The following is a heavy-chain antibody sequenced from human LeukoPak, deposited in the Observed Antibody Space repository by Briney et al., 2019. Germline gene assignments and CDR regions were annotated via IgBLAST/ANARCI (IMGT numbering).Heavy chain of an antibody. CDR2: NNHSGST. Sequence: SETLSLTCAVYGGSFSGYYWSWIRQPPGKGLEWMGENNHSGSTNYNPSLKSRVTISVDTSKNQFSLKLSSVTAADTAVYYCARGRITMIVVVIGLAFDIWGQGTMVTVSS. D-gene: IGHD3-22*01. CDR3: ARGRITMIVVVIGLAFDI. CDR1: GGSFSGYY. V-gene: IGHV4-34*01. J-gene: IGHJ3*02.